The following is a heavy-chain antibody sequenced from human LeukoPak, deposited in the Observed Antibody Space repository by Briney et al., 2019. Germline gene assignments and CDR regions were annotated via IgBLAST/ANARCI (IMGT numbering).Heavy chain of an antibody. CDR3: ARSSGWYLYYFDY. CDR2: IYYSGST. Sequence: PSETLSLTCAVSGGSISSGGYSWSWIRQPPGKGLEWIEYIYYSGSTYYNPSLKSRVTISVDTSKNQFSLKLSSVTAADTAVYYCARSSGWYLYYFDYWGQGTLVTVSS. J-gene: IGHJ4*02. CDR1: GGSISSGGYS. D-gene: IGHD6-19*01. V-gene: IGHV4-30-4*07.